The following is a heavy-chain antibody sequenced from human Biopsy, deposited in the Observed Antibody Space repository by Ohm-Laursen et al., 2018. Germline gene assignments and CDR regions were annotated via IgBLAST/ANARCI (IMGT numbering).Heavy chain of an antibody. Sequence: PSETLSLTCTVSGDSVSSGSFYWTWIRQPPGQGLEYIGYIYDRGSTANYNPSLDSRVTMSVDTPKNQFSLKLSSVTAADTAIYYCARGMRSSGWPYFDSRGQGTLVTVSS. CDR3: ARGMRSSGWPYFDS. J-gene: IGHJ4*02. CDR2: IYDRGSTA. D-gene: IGHD6-19*01. V-gene: IGHV4-61*01. CDR1: GDSVSSGSFY.